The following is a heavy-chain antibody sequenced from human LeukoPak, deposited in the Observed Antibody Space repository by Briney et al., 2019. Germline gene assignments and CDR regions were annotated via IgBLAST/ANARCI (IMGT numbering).Heavy chain of an antibody. Sequence: KPSETLSLTCAVYGGSFSGYYWSWIRQPPGKGLEWIGEINHSGSTNYNPSLKSRVIISVDTSKNQLSLKLSSVTAADTAVYYCAREGGTTVTTTPAFDIWGQGTMVTVSS. CDR3: AREGGTTVTTTPAFDI. V-gene: IGHV4-34*01. J-gene: IGHJ3*02. CDR2: INHSGST. CDR1: GGSFSGYY. D-gene: IGHD4-11*01.